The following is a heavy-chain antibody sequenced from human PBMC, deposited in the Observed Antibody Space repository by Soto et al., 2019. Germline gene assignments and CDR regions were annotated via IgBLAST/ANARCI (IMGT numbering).Heavy chain of an antibody. CDR2: MNPNNGNA. D-gene: IGHD2-15*01. CDR3: ARRKERHGPCYPDF. CDR1: GFTFITYD. V-gene: IGHV1-8*01. Sequence: GSSVTVCCKSSGFTFITYDFSWVRQAAGQGLEWMGWMNPNNGNAGFAQKFRGRINMTRNTSISTAYLELSSLRSDDSAVYFFARRKERHGPCYPDFRGPGPSVSVS. J-gene: IGHJ4*02.